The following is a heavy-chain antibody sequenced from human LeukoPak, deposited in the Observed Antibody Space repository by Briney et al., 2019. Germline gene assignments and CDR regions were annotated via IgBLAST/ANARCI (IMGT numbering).Heavy chain of an antibody. V-gene: IGHV3-23*01. CDR1: GFTFSNYA. CDR3: ARGRGSPYYFDC. Sequence: GESLRLSCAASGFTFSNYAVTWVRQAPGKGLEWVSSISTSGDSTAYAASVKGRFTISRDNSKNTLCLQLNSLRAEDTAVYYCARGRGSPYYFDCWGQGTLVTVSS. CDR2: ISTSGDST. J-gene: IGHJ4*02. D-gene: IGHD1-26*01.